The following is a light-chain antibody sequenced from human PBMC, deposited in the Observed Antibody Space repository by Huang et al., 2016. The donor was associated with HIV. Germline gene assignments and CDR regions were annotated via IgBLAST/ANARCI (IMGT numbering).Light chain of an antibody. CDR3: QRYDTAPRA. J-gene: IGKJ1*01. Sequence: DIQMTQSPPSLSASQGVRVTLTCRASQDIGNFLAWFQQKPGGIPKLLIYSASTLQLGVPSRFTGRGSGTELTLTITNLQPEDVATYYCQRYDTAPRAFGPGTKVDIK. CDR2: SAS. V-gene: IGKV1-27*01. CDR1: QDIGNF.